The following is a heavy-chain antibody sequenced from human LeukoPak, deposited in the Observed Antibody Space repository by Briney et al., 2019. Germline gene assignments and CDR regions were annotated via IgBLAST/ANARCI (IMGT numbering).Heavy chain of an antibody. CDR3: ARAGLCSRYYFDY. CDR1: GFTFSSYC. D-gene: IGHD2-2*01. J-gene: IGHJ4*02. CDR2: IKQDGSEK. V-gene: IGHV3-7*05. Sequence: GGSLRLSCAASGFTFSSYCMSWLRQAPGKGLEWVANIKQDGSEKYYVDSVKGRFTISRDNAKNSLYLQMNSLRAEDTAVYYCARAGLCSRYYFDYWGRGTLVTVSS.